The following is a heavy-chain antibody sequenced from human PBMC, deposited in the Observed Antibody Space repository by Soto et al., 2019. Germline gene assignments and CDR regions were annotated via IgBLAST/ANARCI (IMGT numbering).Heavy chain of an antibody. V-gene: IGHV3-11*04. Sequence: LRLSCAAPGFIFRDWFMSWIRQAPGKGLEWISYISKDSGRATRYADSVKGRFTISRDNAKNTLYLQVNSLRAEDTAVYYCAREIERLFDYWGQGTLVTVSS. CDR2: ISKDSGRAT. CDR3: AREIERLFDY. D-gene: IGHD3-3*01. J-gene: IGHJ4*02. CDR1: GFIFRDWF.